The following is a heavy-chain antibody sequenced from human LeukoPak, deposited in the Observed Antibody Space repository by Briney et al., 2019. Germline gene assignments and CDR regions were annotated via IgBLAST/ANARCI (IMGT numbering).Heavy chain of an antibody. CDR2: ISGSGGST. Sequence: PGGSLRLSCAASGFTFSSYAMSWVRQAPGKGLEWVSGISGSGGSTYYADSVKGRFTISRDNSKNTLYLQMNSLRAEDTAVYYCAKKEAMIRGVPYYYDFWGQGTLVTVSS. J-gene: IGHJ4*02. V-gene: IGHV3-23*01. D-gene: IGHD3-10*01. CDR1: GFTFSSYA. CDR3: AKKEAMIRGVPYYYDF.